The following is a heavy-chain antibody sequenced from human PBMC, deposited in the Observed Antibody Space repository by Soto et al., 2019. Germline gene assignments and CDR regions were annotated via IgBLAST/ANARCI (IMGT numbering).Heavy chain of an antibody. CDR1: GFTFSSFA. J-gene: IGHJ4*02. Sequence: GGSLRLSCAASGFTFSSFAMSWVRQAPGKGLEWVSSISGSGESTYHADSVKGRLSISRDNSKTPLYLQRNSLSAEDTAVYYCAKRREGGYYTFDYRGQGTPVTVSS. CDR3: AKRREGGYYTFDY. V-gene: IGHV3-23*01. CDR2: ISGSGEST. D-gene: IGHD3-3*01.